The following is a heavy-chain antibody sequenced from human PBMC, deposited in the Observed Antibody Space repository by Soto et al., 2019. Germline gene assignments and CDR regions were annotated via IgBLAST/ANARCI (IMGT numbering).Heavy chain of an antibody. Sequence: PSETLSLTCTVSGGSISSGDYYWSWIRQPPGKGLEWIGYIYYSGSTYYNPSLKSRVTISVDTSKNQFSLKLSSVTAADTAVYYCARDTPKVGAMFDYRDQGSLVTVSS. CDR3: ARDTPKVGAMFDY. V-gene: IGHV4-30-4*01. J-gene: IGHJ4*02. CDR1: GGSISSGDYY. D-gene: IGHD1-26*01. CDR2: IYYSGST.